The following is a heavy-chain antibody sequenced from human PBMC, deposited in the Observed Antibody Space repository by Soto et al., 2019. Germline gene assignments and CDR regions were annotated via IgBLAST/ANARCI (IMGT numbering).Heavy chain of an antibody. V-gene: IGHV3-23*01. CDR1: GFTFSSYA. CDR3: AKDRAPVTTEYNWFDP. D-gene: IGHD4-17*01. Sequence: GGSLRLSCAASGFTFSSYAMSWVRQAPGKGLEWVSAISGSGGSTYYADSVKGRFTISRDNSKNTLYLQMNSLRAEDTAVYYCAKDRAPVTTEYNWFDPWGQGTLVTVSS. J-gene: IGHJ5*02. CDR2: ISGSGGST.